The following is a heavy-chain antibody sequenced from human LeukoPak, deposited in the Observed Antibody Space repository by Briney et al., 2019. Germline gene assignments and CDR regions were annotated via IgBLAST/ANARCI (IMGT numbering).Heavy chain of an antibody. Sequence: ASVKVSCKASGYTFSNYYMHWVRQAPGQGLEWMGIINPLAGSTNHAQKFQGRLTMTRDTSTSTLYMELTSLRSEDTAVYYCARDEGSYSSYRYFNLWGRGTRVTVSS. CDR3: ARDEGSYSSYRYFNL. CDR1: GYTFSNYY. V-gene: IGHV1-46*01. CDR2: INPLAGST. J-gene: IGHJ2*01. D-gene: IGHD1-26*01.